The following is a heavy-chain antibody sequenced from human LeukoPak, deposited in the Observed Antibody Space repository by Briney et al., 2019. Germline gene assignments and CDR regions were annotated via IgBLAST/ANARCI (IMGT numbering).Heavy chain of an antibody. CDR1: GGSISSYY. Sequence: SETLSLTCTVSGGSISSYYWSWIRQPPGKGLEWIGYIYYSGSTNYNPSLKSRVTISVDTSKNQFSLKLSSVTAADTAVYYCARGRGSGSYSTNYYYYMDVWGKGTTVTISS. D-gene: IGHD3-10*01. V-gene: IGHV4-59*01. CDR3: ARGRGSGSYSTNYYYYMDV. CDR2: IYYSGST. J-gene: IGHJ6*03.